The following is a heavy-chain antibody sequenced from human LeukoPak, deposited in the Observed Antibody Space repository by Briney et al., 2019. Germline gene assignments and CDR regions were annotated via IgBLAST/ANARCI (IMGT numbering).Heavy chain of an antibody. CDR1: GDSISSSNW. D-gene: IGHD3-22*01. J-gene: IGHJ4*02. CDR3: AREDSSGYKTTEDY. V-gene: IGHV4-4*02. Sequence: SETLSLTCAVSGDSISSSNWWSWVRQPPGKGLEWLGEIYHRGNIDYNPSFKSRITISIDKSKNQFSLKLSSVTAADTAVYYCAREDSSGYKTTEDYWGQGTLVTVSS. CDR2: IYHRGNI.